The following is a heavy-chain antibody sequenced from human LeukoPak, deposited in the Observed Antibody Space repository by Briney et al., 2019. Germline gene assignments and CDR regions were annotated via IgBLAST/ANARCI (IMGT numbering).Heavy chain of an antibody. Sequence: GSLRLSCAASGFTFSSYGMHWVRQAPGKGLEWVAVIWCDGSNKYYADSVKGRFTISRDNSKNTLYLQMNSPRAEDTAVYYCARVDYDVLTGYLWGQGTLVTVSS. J-gene: IGHJ4*02. CDR3: ARVDYDVLTGYL. CDR1: GFTFSSYG. V-gene: IGHV3-33*01. D-gene: IGHD3-9*01. CDR2: IWCDGSNK.